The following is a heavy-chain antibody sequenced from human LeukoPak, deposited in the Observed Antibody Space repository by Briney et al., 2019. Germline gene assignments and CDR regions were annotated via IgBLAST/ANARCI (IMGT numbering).Heavy chain of an antibody. V-gene: IGHV4-59*01. J-gene: IGHJ1*01. Sequence: PSETLSLTCTVSGGSISSYYWSWIRQPPGKGLEWIGYIYYSGSTNYNPSLKSRVTISVDTSKNQFSLKLSSVTAADTAVYYCAREMAVAGRSCFQHWGQGTLVTVSS. CDR2: IYYSGST. CDR3: AREMAVAGRSCFQH. D-gene: IGHD6-19*01. CDR1: GGSISSYY.